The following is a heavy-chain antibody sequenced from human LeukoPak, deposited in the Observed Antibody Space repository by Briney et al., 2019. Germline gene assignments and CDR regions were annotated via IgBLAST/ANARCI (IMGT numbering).Heavy chain of an antibody. Sequence: GGSLRLSCAASGFTFSSYAMSWVRQAPGKGLEWVSAISGSGGRTYYADSVKGRFTISRDNSKNTLYLQMNSLRAEDTAVYYCAKVGTTAGPYYYYGMDVWGQGTTVTVSS. CDR2: ISGSGGRT. CDR3: AKVGTTAGPYYYYGMDV. V-gene: IGHV3-23*01. CDR1: GFTFSSYA. D-gene: IGHD2/OR15-2a*01. J-gene: IGHJ6*02.